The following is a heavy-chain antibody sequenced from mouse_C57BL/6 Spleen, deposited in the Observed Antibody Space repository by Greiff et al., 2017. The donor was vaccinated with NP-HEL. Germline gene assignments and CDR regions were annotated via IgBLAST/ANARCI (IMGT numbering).Heavy chain of an antibody. CDR2: IDPSDSYT. Sequence: VQLQQPGAELVMPGASVKLSCKASGYTFTSYWMHWVKQRPGQGLAWIGEIDPSDSYTNYNQKFKGKSTLTVDKSSSTAYMQLSSLTSEDAAVYDCGTKGYYYAMDYWGQGTSVTVAS. V-gene: IGHV1-69*01. CDR1: GYTFTSYW. CDR3: GTKGYYYAMDY. D-gene: IGHD1-3*01. J-gene: IGHJ4*01.